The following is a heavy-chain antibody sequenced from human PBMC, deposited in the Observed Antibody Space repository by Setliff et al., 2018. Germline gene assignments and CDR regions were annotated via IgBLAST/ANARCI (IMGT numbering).Heavy chain of an antibody. CDR3: ARGPLHYDFWSGYYTVSWFDP. CDR2: INTNTGNP. Sequence: ASVKVSCKASGYTFTSYALNWVRQAPGQGLEWMGWINTNTGNPTYAQGFTGRFVFSLDTSVSTAYLQISSLKAEDTAGYYCARGPLHYDFWSGYYTVSWFDPWGQGTLVTVSS. D-gene: IGHD3-3*01. J-gene: IGHJ5*02. CDR1: GYTFTSYA. V-gene: IGHV7-4-1*02.